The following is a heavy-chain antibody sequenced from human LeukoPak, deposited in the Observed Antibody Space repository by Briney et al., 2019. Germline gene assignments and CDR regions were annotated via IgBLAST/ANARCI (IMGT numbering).Heavy chain of an antibody. J-gene: IGHJ4*02. V-gene: IGHV4-4*07. D-gene: IGHD4-17*01. CDR2: IYTRGST. CDR1: GGSISSYY. CDR3: ARDRDYGHHDY. Sequence: SETLSLTCTVSGGSISSYYWSWVRQPAGKGLEWIGRIYTRGSTNYNPSLKSRVTMSVDTSKNQFSLKLSSVTAADTAVYYCARDRDYGHHDYWGQGTLVTVSS.